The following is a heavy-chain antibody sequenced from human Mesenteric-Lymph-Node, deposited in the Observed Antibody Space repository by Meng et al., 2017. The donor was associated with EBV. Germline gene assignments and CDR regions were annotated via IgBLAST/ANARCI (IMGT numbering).Heavy chain of an antibody. CDR1: GYTFTSYG. J-gene: IGHJ4*02. CDR3: ARDTYYGSGTYWGYFDY. Sequence: QVQLVQSGAEVKKPGASVKVSCKHSGYTFTSYGISWVRQAPGQGLEWMAVVYPSNGYTTYAQKFQGRVTMSSDTSTSTLYMDMSSLKSEDTAVYYCARDTYYGSGTYWGYFDYWGQGPRVTVSS. D-gene: IGHD3-10*01. CDR2: VYPSNGYT. V-gene: IGHV1-18*01.